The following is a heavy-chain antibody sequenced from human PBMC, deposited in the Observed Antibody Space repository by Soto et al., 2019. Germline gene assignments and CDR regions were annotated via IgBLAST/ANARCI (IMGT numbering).Heavy chain of an antibody. Sequence: HPGGSLRLSCAASGFTFSSYAMSWVRQAPGKGLEWVSAISGSGGSTYYADSVKGRFTISRDNSKTTLYLQMNSLRAEDTAVYHCARSSGGSGKLWNYYGMDVWGQGTTVTVSS. D-gene: IGHD3-10*01. CDR3: ARSSGGSGKLWNYYGMDV. CDR1: GFTFSSYA. CDR2: ISGSGGST. V-gene: IGHV3-23*01. J-gene: IGHJ6*02.